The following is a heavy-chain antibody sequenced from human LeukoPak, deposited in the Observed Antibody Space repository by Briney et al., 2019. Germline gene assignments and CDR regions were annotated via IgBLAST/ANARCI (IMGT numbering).Heavy chain of an antibody. CDR1: GFTFSSYA. J-gene: IGHJ4*02. CDR3: ARAGSRYFDWSTRAYYFDY. V-gene: IGHV3-64*01. CDR2: ISSNGGST. Sequence: GGSLRLSCAASGFTFSSYAMHWVRQAPGEGLEYVSAISSNGGSTYYANSVKGRFTISRDNSKNTLYLQMGSLRAEDMAVYYCARAGSRYFDWSTRAYYFDYWGQGTLVTVSS. D-gene: IGHD3-9*01.